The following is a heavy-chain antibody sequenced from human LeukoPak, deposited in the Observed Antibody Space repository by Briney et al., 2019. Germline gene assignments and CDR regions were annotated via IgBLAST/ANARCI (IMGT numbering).Heavy chain of an antibody. Sequence: GGSLRLSCAASGFISSDYSVNWVRQAPGKGLEWISYIGISSGNTKYADSVKGRFTISGDNAKNSLYLQMNSLRVEDTAVYYCARDHNYAFDNWGQGTLVTVSS. CDR1: GFISSDYS. CDR2: IGISSGNT. V-gene: IGHV3-48*04. CDR3: ARDHNYAFDN. J-gene: IGHJ4*02. D-gene: IGHD1-1*01.